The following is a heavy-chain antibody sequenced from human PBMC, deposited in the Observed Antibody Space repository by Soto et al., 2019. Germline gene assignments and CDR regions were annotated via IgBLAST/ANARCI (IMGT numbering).Heavy chain of an antibody. CDR1: GGSFSGYY. V-gene: IGHV4-34*01. Sequence: SETLSLTCAVYGGSFSGYYWSWIRQPPGKGLEWIGEINHSGSTNYNPSLKSRVTISVDTSKNQFSLKLSSVTAADTAVYYCARLSRSSWYLIWFDPWGQGTLVTVSS. CDR2: INHSGST. J-gene: IGHJ5*02. CDR3: ARLSRSSWYLIWFDP. D-gene: IGHD6-13*01.